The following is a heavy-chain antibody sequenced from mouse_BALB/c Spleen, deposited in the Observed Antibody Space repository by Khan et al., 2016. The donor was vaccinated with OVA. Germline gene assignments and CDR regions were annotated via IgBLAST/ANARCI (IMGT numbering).Heavy chain of an antibody. Sequence: VQLQQSGPELVKPGASVKMSCKASGYTFTSYVMHWVKQKPGQGLEWIGYIYPNNDGPEYNEKFKGKATLTSDKSSSTAYMELSSLPSEDSAVYYCARVGYYGTGFAYWGQGTLVTVSA. J-gene: IGHJ3*01. CDR2: IYPNNDGP. CDR3: ARVGYYGTGFAY. V-gene: IGHV1S136*01. CDR1: GYTFTSYV. D-gene: IGHD2-1*01.